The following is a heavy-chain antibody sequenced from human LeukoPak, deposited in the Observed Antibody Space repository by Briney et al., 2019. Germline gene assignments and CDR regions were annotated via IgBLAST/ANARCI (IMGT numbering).Heavy chain of an antibody. CDR1: GFTLSDHY. CDR3: ARYMHTISIAVAGEDY. J-gene: IGHJ4*02. Sequence: PGGSLRVSCAASGFTLSDHYVTWIRQAPGKGLEWVSYISNSGRTIQYADSVKGRFTISRDNAKNSVSLQMNSLRAEDTAVYYCARYMHTISIAVAGEDYWGQGTLVTVSS. CDR2: ISNSGRTI. V-gene: IGHV3-11*04. D-gene: IGHD6-19*01.